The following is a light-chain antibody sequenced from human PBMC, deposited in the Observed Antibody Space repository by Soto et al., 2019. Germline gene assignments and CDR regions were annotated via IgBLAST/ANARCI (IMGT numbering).Light chain of an antibody. V-gene: IGKV3-15*01. CDR3: QQYNNWPLSIT. Sequence: EIWMTQSPATLSVSPGERATLSCRASQTVIRKLAWYQQKPGKTPRLLIFGASTRATGIPARLSGSGSGKEFTLTISSLQSEDFAVYYCQQYNNWPLSITFGQGTRLEIK. CDR2: GAS. CDR1: QTVIRK. J-gene: IGKJ5*01.